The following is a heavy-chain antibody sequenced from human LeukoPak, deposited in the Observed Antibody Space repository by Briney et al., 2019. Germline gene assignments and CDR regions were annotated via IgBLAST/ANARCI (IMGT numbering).Heavy chain of an antibody. CDR2: ISNSGSTI. CDR3: ARGKAGLGY. D-gene: IGHD6-19*01. CDR1: GFTFSDHY. Sequence: GGSLRLSCAASGFTFSDHYMTWIRQAPGKGLEWVSYISNSGSTISYADSVKGRFTISRDNAKNSLYLQMNSLRAEDTAVYYCARGKAGLGYWGQGALVTVSS. V-gene: IGHV3-11*01. J-gene: IGHJ4*02.